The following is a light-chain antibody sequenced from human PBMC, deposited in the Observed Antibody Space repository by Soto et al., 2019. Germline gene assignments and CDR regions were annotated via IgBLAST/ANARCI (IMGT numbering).Light chain of an antibody. CDR2: GVN. J-gene: IGLJ3*02. V-gene: IGLV2-11*01. Sequence: QSALTQPRSVSGSPGQSVTISCTGTSSDVGDYNYFSWYQHHPGKAPKLMIYGVNNRPSGVPDRFSGSKSGNTASLTISGLQADDEADYYCCSYAGSYTWVFGGGTKLTVL. CDR1: SSDVGDYNY. CDR3: CSYAGSYTWV.